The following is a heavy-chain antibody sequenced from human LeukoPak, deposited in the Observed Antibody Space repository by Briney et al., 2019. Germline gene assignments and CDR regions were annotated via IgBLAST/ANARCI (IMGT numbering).Heavy chain of an antibody. Sequence: SETLSLTCTVSGGSISSSSCYWGWIRQPPGKGLEWIGSIYYSGSTYYNPSLKSRVTISVDTSKNQFSLKLGSVTAADTAVYYCARYGSGSYYRSFDPWGQGTLVTVSS. CDR1: GGSISSSSCY. CDR3: ARYGSGSYYRSFDP. D-gene: IGHD3-10*01. V-gene: IGHV4-39*01. J-gene: IGHJ5*02. CDR2: IYYSGST.